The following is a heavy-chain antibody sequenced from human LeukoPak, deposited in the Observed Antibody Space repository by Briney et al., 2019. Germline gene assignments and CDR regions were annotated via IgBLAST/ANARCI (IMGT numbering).Heavy chain of an antibody. CDR1: GGSFSGYY. J-gene: IGHJ4*02. D-gene: IGHD3-16*01. CDR3: ARTLRVQYFDY. Sequence: SETLSLTCAVYGGSFSGYYWSWIRQPPGKGLEWIGGINHSGSTNYNPSLKSRVTISVDTSKNQFSLKLSSVTAADTAVYYCARTLRVQYFDYWGQGTLVTVSS. CDR2: INHSGST. V-gene: IGHV4-34*01.